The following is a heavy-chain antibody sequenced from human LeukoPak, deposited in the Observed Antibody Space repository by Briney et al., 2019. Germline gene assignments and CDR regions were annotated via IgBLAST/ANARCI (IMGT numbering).Heavy chain of an antibody. J-gene: IGHJ4*02. V-gene: IGHV3-30*02. D-gene: IGHD1-26*01. CDR2: IRYDGSNK. CDR1: GFTFSSYG. Sequence: GGSLRHSCAASGFTFSSYGMHWVRQAPGKGLEWVAFIRYDGSNKYYADSVKGRFTISRDNSKNTLYLQMNSLRAEDTAVYYCAKDMKEWELPGEGYFDYWGQGTLVTVSS. CDR3: AKDMKEWELPGEGYFDY.